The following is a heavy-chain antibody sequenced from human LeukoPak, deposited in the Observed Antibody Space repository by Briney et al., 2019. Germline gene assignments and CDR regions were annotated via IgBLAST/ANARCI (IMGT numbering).Heavy chain of an antibody. D-gene: IGHD3-10*01. CDR3: ATGRYYGSGSYISPDHGAYYFDY. J-gene: IGHJ4*02. Sequence: ASVKVSCKVSGYTLTELSMHWVRQAPGKGLEWMGGFDPEDGETIYAQKFQGRVTMTEDTSTDTAYMELSSLRSEDTAVYYYATGRYYGSGSYISPDHGAYYFDYWGQGTLVTVSS. CDR2: FDPEDGET. V-gene: IGHV1-24*01. CDR1: GYTLTELS.